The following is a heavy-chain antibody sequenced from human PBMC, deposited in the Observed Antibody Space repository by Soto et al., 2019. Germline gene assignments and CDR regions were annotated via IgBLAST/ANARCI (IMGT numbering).Heavy chain of an antibody. V-gene: IGHV3-23*01. CDR3: AKIGPYCGGDCYFFDY. D-gene: IGHD2-21*02. J-gene: IGHJ4*02. CDR2: ISGSGGST. Sequence: GGSLRLSCAASGFTFSSYAMSWVRQAPGKGLEWVSAISGSGGSTYYADSVKGRFTISRDNSKNTLYLQMNSLRAEDTAVYYCAKIGPYCGGDCYFFDYWGQGTLVTVSS. CDR1: GFTFSSYA.